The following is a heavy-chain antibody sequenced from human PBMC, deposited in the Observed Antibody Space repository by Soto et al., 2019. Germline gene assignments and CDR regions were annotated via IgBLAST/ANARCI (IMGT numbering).Heavy chain of an antibody. CDR3: ARGHNYDILTGYYYYGMDV. CDR2: INHSGST. J-gene: IGHJ6*02. Sequence: SETLSLTCAVYGGSFSGYYWSWIRQPPGKGLEWIGEINHSGSTNYNPSLKSRVTISVDTSKNQFSLKLSSVTAADTAVYYCARGHNYDILTGYYYYGMDVWGQGTTVTVSS. CDR1: GGSFSGYY. D-gene: IGHD3-9*01. V-gene: IGHV4-34*01.